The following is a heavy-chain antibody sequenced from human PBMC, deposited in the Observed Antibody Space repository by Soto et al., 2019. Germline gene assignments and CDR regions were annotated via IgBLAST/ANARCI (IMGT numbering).Heavy chain of an antibody. CDR3: ARGGVGAAGGMDV. V-gene: IGHV1-69*02. CDR2: VIPLLGIT. J-gene: IGHJ6*02. CDR1: RGTFRSST. D-gene: IGHD1-26*01. Sequence: QVQLGQSGAEVKKPGSSVKVSCKASRGTFRSSTITWVRQAPGHGLEWMGRVIPLLGITNYAQKFQARVTISADRSTSTAYMELSSLRSEDTAVYYCARGGVGAAGGMDVWGQGTTVSVSS.